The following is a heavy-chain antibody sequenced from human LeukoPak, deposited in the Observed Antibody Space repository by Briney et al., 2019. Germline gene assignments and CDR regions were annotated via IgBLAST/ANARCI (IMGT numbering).Heavy chain of an antibody. CDR1: GGTFSSYA. CDR2: IIPIFGTA. Sequence: GASVKVSCKASGGTFSSYAISWVRQAPGQGLEWMGGIIPIFGTANYAQKFQGRVTITTDESTSTAYMELSSLRSKDTAVYYCARESAYDSSGYYGNDAFDIWGQGTMITVSS. V-gene: IGHV1-69*05. J-gene: IGHJ3*02. D-gene: IGHD3-22*01. CDR3: ARESAYDSSGYYGNDAFDI.